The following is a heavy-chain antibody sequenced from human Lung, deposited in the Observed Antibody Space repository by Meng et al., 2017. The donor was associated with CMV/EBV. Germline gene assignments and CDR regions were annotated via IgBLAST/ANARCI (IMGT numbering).Heavy chain of an antibody. D-gene: IGHD7-27*01. CDR2: IYHSGGT. CDR1: GGSISISTW. V-gene: IGHV4-4*02. Sequence: QIRRQGVGTRSGKPSGTLSLTCAVSGGSISISTWWRWVRQPPGKGLEWIGEIYHSGGTNYNPSLRGRVTISLDKSKNQFSLTLRSVTAADTAVYYCARDPYATGAGWGQGTLVTVSS. J-gene: IGHJ4*02. CDR3: ARDPYATGAG.